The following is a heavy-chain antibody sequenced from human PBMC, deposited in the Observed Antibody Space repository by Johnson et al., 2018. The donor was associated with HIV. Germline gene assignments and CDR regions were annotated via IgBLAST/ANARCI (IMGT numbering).Heavy chain of an antibody. CDR3: ARGEDGVDSFDI. Sequence: MLLVESGGGVVQPGRSLRLSCAASGFTVSSNYMSWVRQAPGKGLEWVSVIYSGGSTYYADSVKGRFTISRDNSKNTLYLQMNSLRPEDTAVYYCARGEDGVDSFDIWGQGTMVTVSS. CDR1: GFTVSSNY. D-gene: IGHD4-17*01. V-gene: IGHV3-66*02. CDR2: IYSGGST. J-gene: IGHJ3*02.